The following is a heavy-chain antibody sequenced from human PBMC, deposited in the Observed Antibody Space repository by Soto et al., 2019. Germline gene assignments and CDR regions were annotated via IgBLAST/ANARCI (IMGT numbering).Heavy chain of an antibody. CDR1: GGTFSSYA. CDR3: AKTTMVRGLYQYYYGMDV. CDR2: IIPIFGTA. V-gene: IGHV1-69*13. D-gene: IGHD3-10*01. Sequence: GASVKVSCKASGGTFSSYAISWVRQAPGQGLEWMGGIIPIFGTANYAQKFQGRVTITADESTSTAYMELSSLRSEDTAVYYCAKTTMVRGLYQYYYGMDVWGQGTTVTVSS. J-gene: IGHJ6*02.